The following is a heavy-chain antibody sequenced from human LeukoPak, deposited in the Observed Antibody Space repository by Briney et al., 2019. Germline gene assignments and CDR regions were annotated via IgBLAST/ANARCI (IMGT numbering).Heavy chain of an antibody. Sequence: PSETLSLTCTVSSDSISNSAYHWGWIRQPPGRGLEWIGSIYYSRGTYYNPSLKSRVTISVDTSKNQFSLKLTSVTAADTAVYYCARLLVGVTTTHSGDYWGQGTLVTVSS. D-gene: IGHD3-22*01. CDR2: IYYSRGT. J-gene: IGHJ4*02. CDR1: SDSISNSAYH. CDR3: ARLLVGVTTTHSGDY. V-gene: IGHV4-39*01.